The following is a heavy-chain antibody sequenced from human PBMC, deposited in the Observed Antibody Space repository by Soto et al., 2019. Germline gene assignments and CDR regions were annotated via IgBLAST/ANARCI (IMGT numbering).Heavy chain of an antibody. J-gene: IGHJ4*02. Sequence: GGSLRLSCGASGFTFSSYWMTWVRQAPGKGLEWVANIKQDGSETSYVDSVKGRFTISRDNAKNSLYLQMDSLRAEDTAVYYCARVDDCAWYSRDYWGQGTLVTVSS. CDR3: ARVDDCAWYSRDY. V-gene: IGHV3-7*01. CDR2: IKQDGSET. D-gene: IGHD6-19*01. CDR1: GFTFSSYW.